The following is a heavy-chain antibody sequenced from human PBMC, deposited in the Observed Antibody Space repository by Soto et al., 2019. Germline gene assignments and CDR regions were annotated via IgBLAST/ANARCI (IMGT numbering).Heavy chain of an antibody. CDR3: ARFYDYVWGSYRSSAYYFDY. CDR1: GGSISSYY. V-gene: IGHV4-59*08. J-gene: IGHJ4*02. D-gene: IGHD3-16*02. Sequence: PSETLSLTCTVSGGSISSYYWSWIRQPPGKGLEWIGYFYYSGSTNHNPSFKSRVTISVDTSKNQLSLKLSSVTAADTAVYYCARFYDYVWGSYRSSAYYFDYWGQGTLVTVSS. CDR2: FYYSGST.